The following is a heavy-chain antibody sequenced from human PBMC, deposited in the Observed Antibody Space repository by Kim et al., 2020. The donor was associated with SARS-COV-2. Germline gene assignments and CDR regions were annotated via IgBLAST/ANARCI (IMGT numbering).Heavy chain of an antibody. Sequence: GGSLRLSCAASGFTFDDYAMHWVRQAPGKGLEWVSGISWNSGSIGYADSVKGRFTISRDKAKNSLYLQMNSLRAEDTALYYCAKDIDRSGWIEIGYYYYG. D-gene: IGHD6-19*01. V-gene: IGHV3-9*01. CDR3: AKDIDRSGWIEIGYYYYG. CDR1: GFTFDDYA. J-gene: IGHJ6*01. CDR2: ISWNSGSI.